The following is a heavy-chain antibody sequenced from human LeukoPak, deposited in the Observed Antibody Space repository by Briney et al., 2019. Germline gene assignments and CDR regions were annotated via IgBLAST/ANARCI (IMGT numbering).Heavy chain of an antibody. Sequence: PSETLPLTCAVSGYSIRSGYYWGWIRQPPGKGLEWIGSMYHSGSTYYNASLKSRVTISIDTSKNQFSLKLSSVTAADTAVYYCARHAGYSGSPIDYWGQGTLVTVSS. CDR3: ARHAGYSGSPIDY. V-gene: IGHV4-38-2*01. D-gene: IGHD1-26*01. J-gene: IGHJ4*02. CDR2: MYHSGST. CDR1: GYSIRSGYY.